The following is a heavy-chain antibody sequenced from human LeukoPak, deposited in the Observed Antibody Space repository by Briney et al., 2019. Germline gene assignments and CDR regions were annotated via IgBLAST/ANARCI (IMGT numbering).Heavy chain of an antibody. Sequence: PGGSLRLSCAASGFTFSSYSMNWVRQAPGKGLEWVSSISSSSSYIYYADSVKGRFTISRDNAKNSLYLQMNSPRAEDTAVYYCARDGFIAAGPLPDYWGQGTLVTVSS. V-gene: IGHV3-21*01. CDR2: ISSSSSYI. CDR1: GFTFSSYS. D-gene: IGHD6-13*01. CDR3: ARDGFIAAGPLPDY. J-gene: IGHJ4*02.